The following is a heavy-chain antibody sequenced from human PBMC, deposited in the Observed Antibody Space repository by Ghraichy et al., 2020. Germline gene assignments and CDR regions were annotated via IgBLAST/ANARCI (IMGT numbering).Heavy chain of an antibody. D-gene: IGHD2-21*02. J-gene: IGHJ4*02. Sequence: GESLNISCAASGFTFSSYEMNWVRQAPGKGLEWVSYISSSGSHIYYADSVKGRFTISRDNAKNSLYLQMNSMRAEETAVYYCARVRRVTGNLFDYWGQGTLVTVSS. V-gene: IGHV3-48*03. CDR1: GFTFSSYE. CDR2: ISSSGSHI. CDR3: ARVRRVTGNLFDY.